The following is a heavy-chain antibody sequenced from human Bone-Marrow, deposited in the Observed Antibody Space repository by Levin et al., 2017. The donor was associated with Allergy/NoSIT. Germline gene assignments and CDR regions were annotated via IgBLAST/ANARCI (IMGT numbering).Heavy chain of an antibody. J-gene: IGHJ6*03. CDR1: GGSISRSTYY. Sequence: SETLSLTCTVSGGSISRSTYYWVWIRQPPGKGLEWIGEINHSGSTNYNPSLKSRVTLSLDTPKNQFSLNLSSVTAADTAVYYCARVSKNYYYYYMDVWGKGTTVTVSS. CDR2: INHSGST. V-gene: IGHV4-39*07. CDR3: ARVSKNYYYYYMDV.